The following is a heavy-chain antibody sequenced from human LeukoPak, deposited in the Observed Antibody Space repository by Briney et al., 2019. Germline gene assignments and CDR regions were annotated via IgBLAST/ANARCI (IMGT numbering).Heavy chain of an antibody. CDR2: IYHSGST. D-gene: IGHD2-2*01. CDR1: GYSISSGYY. V-gene: IGHV4-38-2*01. J-gene: IGHJ5*02. CDR3: ARALGIVVVPAANTQHNWFDP. Sequence: PSETLSLTCAVSGYSISSGYYWGWIRQPPGKGLEWIGSIYHSGSTYYNPSLKSRVTISVDTSKNQFSLKLSSVTAADTAVYYCARALGIVVVPAANTQHNWFDPWGQGTLVTVSS.